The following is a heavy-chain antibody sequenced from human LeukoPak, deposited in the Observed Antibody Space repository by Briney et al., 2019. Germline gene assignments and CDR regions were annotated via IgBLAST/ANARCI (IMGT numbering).Heavy chain of an antibody. CDR3: ARDPTQEGHFDY. V-gene: IGHV3-30-3*01. J-gene: IGHJ4*02. CDR1: GFTFSSYA. Sequence: GGSLRLSCAASGFTFSSYAMSWVRQAPGKGLEWVAVISYDGSNKYYADSVKGRFTISRDNSKNTLYLQMNSLRAEDTAVYYCARDPTQEGHFDYWGQGTLVTVSS. CDR2: ISYDGSNK.